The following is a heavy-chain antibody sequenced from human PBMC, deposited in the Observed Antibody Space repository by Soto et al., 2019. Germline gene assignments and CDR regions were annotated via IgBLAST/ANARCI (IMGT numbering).Heavy chain of an antibody. CDR1: GYTFTSYD. CDR2: MNDYNGNT. J-gene: IGHJ6*02. D-gene: IGHD3-10*01. CDR3: AREGYYSGSESYSPPRYYGMDV. Sequence: ASVKVSCKASGYTFTSYDINWVRQATGQGLEWIGWMNDYNGNTEYAQKFQGRVTMATDTSTSTAYMELRSLRSDDTAVYYCAREGYYSGSESYSPPRYYGMDVWGQGTTVTVSS. V-gene: IGHV1-18*01.